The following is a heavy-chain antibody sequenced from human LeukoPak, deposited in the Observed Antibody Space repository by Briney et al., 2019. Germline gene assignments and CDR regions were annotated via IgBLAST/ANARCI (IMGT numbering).Heavy chain of an antibody. CDR2: INHSGST. CDR3: AXXXXXXXXSSTSCYGHYVSPQR. CDR1: GGSFSGYY. J-gene: IGHJ1*01. Sequence: SETLSLTCAVYGGSFSGYYWSWIRQPPGKGLEWIGEINHSGSTNYNPSLKSRVTISVDTSKNQFSLKLSSVTAADTAVYYCAXXXXXXXXSSTSCYGHYVSPQRWGQGTLVTVSS. V-gene: IGHV4-34*01. D-gene: IGHD2-2*01.